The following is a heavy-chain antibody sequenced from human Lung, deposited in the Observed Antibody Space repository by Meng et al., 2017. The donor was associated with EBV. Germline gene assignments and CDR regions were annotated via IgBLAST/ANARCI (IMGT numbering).Heavy chain of an antibody. CDR1: GFTFDDCG. J-gene: IGHJ1*01. Sequence: GHVVVAGGSGVRPGGSLRLSCVASGFTFDDCGMSWVRQAPGKGLEWISGISWNGGSTGYADSVKGRFTISRDNAKNSLYLQMNSLGAEDTALYYCARGDESSSTWYSGEYLQDWGQGTLVTVSS. CDR2: ISWNGGST. V-gene: IGHV3-20*04. D-gene: IGHD6-13*01. CDR3: ARGDESSSTWYSGEYLQD.